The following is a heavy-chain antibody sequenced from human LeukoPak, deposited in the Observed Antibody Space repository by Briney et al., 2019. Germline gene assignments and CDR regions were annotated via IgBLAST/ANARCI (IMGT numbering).Heavy chain of an antibody. CDR3: AREGVDTAMVTPRYYYYYYMDV. D-gene: IGHD5-18*01. CDR1: GDSVSRNTAG. CDR2: TYYRSKWYS. Sequence: SQTLSLTCAISGDSVSRNTAGWNWIRQSPSRGLEWLGRTYYRSKWYSDFAPSVKSRITINPDTSKNQFSLQLNSVTPEDTAVYYCAREGVDTAMVTPRYYYYYYMDVWGKGTTVTVSS. V-gene: IGHV6-1*01. J-gene: IGHJ6*03.